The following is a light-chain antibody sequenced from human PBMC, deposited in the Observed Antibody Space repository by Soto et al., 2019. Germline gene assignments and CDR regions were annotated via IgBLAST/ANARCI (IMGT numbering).Light chain of an antibody. CDR1: QSVSSSY. CDR3: QQYGRSPLVT. CDR2: GAS. Sequence: DIVLTQSPGTLSLSPGERATLSCRASQSVSSSYLAWYQQKPGQAPRLLIYGASSRATGIPDRFSGSGSGTDFTLTISRLEPEDFAVYYCQQYGRSPLVTFGQGTRLEIK. V-gene: IGKV3-20*01. J-gene: IGKJ5*01.